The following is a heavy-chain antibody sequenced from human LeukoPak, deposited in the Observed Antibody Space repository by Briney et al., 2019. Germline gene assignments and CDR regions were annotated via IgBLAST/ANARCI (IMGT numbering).Heavy chain of an antibody. Sequence: SETLSLTCAVYGGSFSGYYWSWIRQPPGKGLEWIGAINHSGSTNYSPSLKSRVTISVDTSKNQRSLKVRSVTAADTAVYYCARMAAMVTLDYWGQGTLVTVSS. D-gene: IGHD5-18*01. CDR1: GGSFSGYY. J-gene: IGHJ4*02. CDR2: INHSGST. CDR3: ARMAAMVTLDY. V-gene: IGHV4-34*01.